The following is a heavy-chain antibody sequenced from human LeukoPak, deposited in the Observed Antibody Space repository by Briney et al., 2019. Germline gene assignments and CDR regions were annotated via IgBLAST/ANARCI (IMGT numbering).Heavy chain of an antibody. CDR1: GGTFKKYA. J-gene: IGHJ4*02. CDR3: ARGGAEAVAGSLDF. V-gene: IGHV1-69*05. D-gene: IGHD6-19*01. Sequence: SVKVSCKASGGTFKKYAIYWVRQAPGQGLGRLGGIIPVFGTPNYAQKFHGRVTITTDESTTTGYMELSSLKSEDTAVYYCARGGAEAVAGSLDFWGQSTLVTVSS. CDR2: IIPVFGTP.